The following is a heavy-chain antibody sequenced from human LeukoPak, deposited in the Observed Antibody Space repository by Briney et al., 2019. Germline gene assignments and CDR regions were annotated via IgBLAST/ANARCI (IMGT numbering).Heavy chain of an antibody. V-gene: IGHV4-39*01. J-gene: IGHJ2*01. Sequence: SETLSLTCTVSGGSISSSSYYWGWIRRPPGKGLEWIGSIYYSGSTYYNPSLKSRVTISLDTSKNQFSLKLSSVTAADTAVYYCARLRRYSGSYYWYFDLWGRGTLVTVSS. D-gene: IGHD1-26*01. CDR3: ARLRRYSGSYYWYFDL. CDR2: IYYSGST. CDR1: GGSISSSSYY.